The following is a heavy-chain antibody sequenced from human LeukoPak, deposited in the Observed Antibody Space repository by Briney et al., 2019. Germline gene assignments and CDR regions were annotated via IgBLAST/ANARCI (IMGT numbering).Heavy chain of an antibody. D-gene: IGHD3-10*01. CDR1: GDSIRSYD. CDR3: ARDNAYYGSGRNNWFDP. CDR2: ISYSGST. Sequence: SETLSLTCTVSGDSIRSYDWSWIRQSPGKGLEWIGYISYSGSTNYNPSLKSRVTISVDTSKNQFSLNLSSVTAADTAVYYCARDNAYYGSGRNNWFDPWGQGTLVTVSS. V-gene: IGHV4-59*01. J-gene: IGHJ5*02.